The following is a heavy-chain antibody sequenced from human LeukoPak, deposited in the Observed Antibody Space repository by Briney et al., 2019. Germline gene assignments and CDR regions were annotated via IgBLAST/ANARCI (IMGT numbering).Heavy chain of an antibody. CDR2: ISNSGGST. D-gene: IGHD5-12*01. J-gene: IGHJ4*02. CDR1: GFTFSSYG. Sequence: GGSLRLSCAASGFTFSSYGMSWVRQAPGKGLEWVSAISNSGGSTPYADSVKGRFTISRDNSKNTLYLQMNSLRAEDTAVYYCARGTVATLFDYWGQGTLVTVSS. V-gene: IGHV3-23*01. CDR3: ARGTVATLFDY.